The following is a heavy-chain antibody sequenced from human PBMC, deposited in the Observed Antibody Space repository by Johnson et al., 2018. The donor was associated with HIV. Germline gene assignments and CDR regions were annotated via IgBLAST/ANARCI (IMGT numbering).Heavy chain of an antibody. CDR2: IWYDGSNK. J-gene: IGHJ3*02. V-gene: IGHV3-33*08. Sequence: QVQLVESGGVLVQPGGSLRLSCAASGFTFSSYAMSWVRQAPGKGLEWVAVIWYDGSNKYYADSVKGRFTISRDNSKNTLYLQMNSLRAEYTAVYYCAGDGCGSRGWDDAFDIWGQGTMVTVSS. CDR3: AGDGCGSRGWDDAFDI. CDR1: GFTFSSYA. D-gene: IGHD3-10*01.